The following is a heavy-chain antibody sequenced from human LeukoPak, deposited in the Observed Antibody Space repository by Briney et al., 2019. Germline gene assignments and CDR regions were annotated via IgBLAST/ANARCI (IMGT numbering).Heavy chain of an antibody. CDR2: ISSSGSTI. CDR3: ARESPSITIFGVAPHFDY. V-gene: IGHV3-11*04. D-gene: IGHD3-3*01. J-gene: IGHJ4*02. CDR1: GFTFSDYY. Sequence: PGGSLRLSCAASGFTFSDYYMSWIRQAPGKGLEWVSYISSSGSTIYYADSVKGRFTISRDNAKNSLYLQMNSLRAEDTAVYYCARESPSITIFGVAPHFDYWGQGTLVTVSS.